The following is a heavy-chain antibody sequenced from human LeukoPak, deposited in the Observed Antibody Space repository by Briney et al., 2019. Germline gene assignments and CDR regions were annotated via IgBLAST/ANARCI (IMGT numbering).Heavy chain of an antibody. CDR3: AKVADYGDYFDY. D-gene: IGHD4-17*01. CDR1: GFTFSSYA. CDR2: ISCSDGST. Sequence: GGSLRLSCAPSGFTFSSYAMNWVRQAPGKGLEWVSAISCSDGSTYYADSVKGRFTISRDNSKNTLYLQMNSLRAEDTAVYYCAKVADYGDYFDYWGQGTLVTVSS. V-gene: IGHV3-23*01. J-gene: IGHJ4*02.